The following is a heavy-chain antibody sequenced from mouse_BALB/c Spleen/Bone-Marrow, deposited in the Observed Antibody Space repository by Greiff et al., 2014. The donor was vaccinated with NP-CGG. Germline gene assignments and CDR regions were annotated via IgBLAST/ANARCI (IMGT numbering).Heavy chain of an antibody. Sequence: VQLQQSGPELVKPGASVKMSCKASGYTFTSYVMHWMKQKPGQGLEWTGYINPYNDGTKYNETFKGKATLTSDKSSSTAYMDLSSLTSEDSAVYFCARSEYFGSSYDYWGQGTTLTVSS. V-gene: IGHV1-14*01. CDR1: GYTFTSYV. CDR2: INPYNDGT. D-gene: IGHD1-1*01. CDR3: ARSEYFGSSYDY. J-gene: IGHJ2*01.